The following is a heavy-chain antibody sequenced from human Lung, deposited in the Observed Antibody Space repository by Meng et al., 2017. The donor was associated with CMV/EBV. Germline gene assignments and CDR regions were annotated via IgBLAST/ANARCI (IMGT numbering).Heavy chain of an antibody. V-gene: IGHV5-51*01. Sequence: GAXXKISCKASGYRITNYWIGWARQMHGKVLEWMGIIYPGDSNTRYSPSCQGQVTISADKSINTAFLQWSSLKASDTAIYYCAKLHEDDSGNPQHYFYGMDVWGQGXTVTVSS. J-gene: IGHJ6*02. CDR2: IYPGDSNT. D-gene: IGHD4-11*01. CDR1: GYRITNYW. CDR3: AKLHEDDSGNPQHYFYGMDV.